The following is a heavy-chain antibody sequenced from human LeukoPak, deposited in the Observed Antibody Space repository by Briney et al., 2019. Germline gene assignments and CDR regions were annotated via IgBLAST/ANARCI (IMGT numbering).Heavy chain of an antibody. D-gene: IGHD6-13*01. Sequence: GGSLRLSCAASGVTLSSYAMSWVRQAPGKGLEWVAVIWYDESNKYYADSVKGRFTISRDNSKNTLYLQMNSLRAEDTAVYYCARDSASIAGAVYWYFDLWGRGTLVTVSS. CDR3: ARDSASIAGAVYWYFDL. J-gene: IGHJ2*01. CDR1: GVTLSSYA. V-gene: IGHV3-33*08. CDR2: IWYDESNK.